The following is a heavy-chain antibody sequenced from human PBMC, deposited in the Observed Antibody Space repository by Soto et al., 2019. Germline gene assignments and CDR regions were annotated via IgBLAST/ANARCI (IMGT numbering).Heavy chain of an antibody. CDR2: ISYDGSNK. V-gene: IGHV3-30-3*01. CDR1: GFTFSSYA. D-gene: IGHD6-19*01. Sequence: QVQLVESGGGVVQPGRSLRLSCAASGFTFSSYAMHWVRQAPGKGLEWVAVISYDGSNKYYADSVKGRFTISRDNSKNTLYLQMNSLRAEDTAVYYCARDPGIAVAGAEYWGQGTLVTVSS. J-gene: IGHJ4*02. CDR3: ARDPGIAVAGAEY.